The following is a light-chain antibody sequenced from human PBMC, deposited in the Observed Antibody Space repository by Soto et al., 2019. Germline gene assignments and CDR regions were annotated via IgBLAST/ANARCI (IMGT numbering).Light chain of an antibody. Sequence: EIVMTQSPGTLSVFPGERVTLSCRASQSISTYVAWLQQKVGQAPRLLIYDASRRATGIPSRFSGSGSGTDFSLTISSLEPEDFAVYYCLQRSDWPMYTFGQGTKVDIK. CDR2: DAS. J-gene: IGKJ2*01. CDR3: LQRSDWPMYT. CDR1: QSISTY. V-gene: IGKV3-11*01.